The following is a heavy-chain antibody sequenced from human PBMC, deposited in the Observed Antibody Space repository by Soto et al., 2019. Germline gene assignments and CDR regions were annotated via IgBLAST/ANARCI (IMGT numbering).Heavy chain of an antibody. J-gene: IGHJ6*02. CDR3: ARGIGLGGQHDMDV. V-gene: IGHV1-2*02. CDR2: INPNSGGT. D-gene: IGHD1-26*01. Sequence: GASVKVSCKASGYTFTGYYMHWVRQAPRQGLEWMGWINPNSGGTNYAQKFQGRVTMTRDTSISTAYMELSRLRSDDTAVYYCARGIGLGGQHDMDVWGQGTTVTVSS. CDR1: GYTFTGYY.